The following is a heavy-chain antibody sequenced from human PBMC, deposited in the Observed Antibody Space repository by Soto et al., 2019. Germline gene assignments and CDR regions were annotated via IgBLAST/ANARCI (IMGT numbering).Heavy chain of an antibody. Sequence: GASVKVSCKASGYTFTSYGISWVRQAPGQGLEWMGWISAYNGNTNYAQKLQGRVTMTTDTSTSTAYMELRSLRSDDTAVYYCACYGGLGGGYCYYGMDVWGQGTTVTVSS. D-gene: IGHD2-15*01. CDR1: GYTFTSYG. CDR3: ACYGGLGGGYCYYGMDV. J-gene: IGHJ6*02. CDR2: ISAYNGNT. V-gene: IGHV1-18*01.